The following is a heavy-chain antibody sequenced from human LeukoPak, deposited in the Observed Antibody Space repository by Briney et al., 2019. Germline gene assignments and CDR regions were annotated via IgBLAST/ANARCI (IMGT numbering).Heavy chain of an antibody. CDR2: ISYDGSNK. Sequence: GRSLRLSCAASGFTFSSYAMYWVRQAPGEGLEWVAVISYDGSNKYYADSVKGRFTISRDNSKNTLYLQMNSLRAEDTAVYYCAKGRVAIFYFDYWGQGTLVTVSS. D-gene: IGHD5-12*01. J-gene: IGHJ4*02. CDR1: GFTFSSYA. V-gene: IGHV3-30-3*01. CDR3: AKGRVAIFYFDY.